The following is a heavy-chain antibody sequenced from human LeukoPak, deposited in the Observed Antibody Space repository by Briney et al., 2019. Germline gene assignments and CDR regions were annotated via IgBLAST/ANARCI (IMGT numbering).Heavy chain of an antibody. J-gene: IGHJ4*02. CDR1: GFTFSSYS. CDR2: ISSSSSYI. V-gene: IGHV3-21*01. Sequence: GGSLRLSCAASGFTFSSYSMNWVRQAPGKGLEWVSSISSSSSYIYYADSVKGRFTISRDNAKNSLYLQMNSLRAEDTAVYYCARRGNNWNYTTGDYWGQGTLVTVSS. CDR3: ARRGNNWNYTTGDY. D-gene: IGHD1-7*01.